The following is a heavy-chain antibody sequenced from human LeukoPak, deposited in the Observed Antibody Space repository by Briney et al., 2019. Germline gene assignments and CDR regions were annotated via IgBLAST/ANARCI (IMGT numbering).Heavy chain of an antibody. CDR1: GGTFSSYA. CDR3: ARDFGYGDYSDAFDI. J-gene: IGHJ3*02. CDR2: IIPIFGTA. Sequence: SVKVSCKASGGTFSSYAISWVRQAPGQGLEWMGGIIPIFGTANYAQKFQGRVTITADESTSTAYMELSSLRSEDTAVYYCARDFGYGDYSDAFDIWGQGTMVTVSP. V-gene: IGHV1-69*13. D-gene: IGHD4-17*01.